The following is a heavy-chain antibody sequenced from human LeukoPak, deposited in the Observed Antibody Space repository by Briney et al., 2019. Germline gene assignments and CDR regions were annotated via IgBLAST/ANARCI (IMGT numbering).Heavy chain of an antibody. Sequence: SETLSLTCAVYGGSFSGYYWSWIRQPPGKGLEWIGEINHSGSTNYNPSLKSRVTISVDTSKNQFSLKLSSVTAADTAVYYCARRENGNFYGDPREYWGQGTLVTVSS. CDR1: GGSFSGYY. J-gene: IGHJ4*02. D-gene: IGHD4-17*01. CDR3: ARRENGNFYGDPREY. CDR2: INHSGST. V-gene: IGHV4-34*01.